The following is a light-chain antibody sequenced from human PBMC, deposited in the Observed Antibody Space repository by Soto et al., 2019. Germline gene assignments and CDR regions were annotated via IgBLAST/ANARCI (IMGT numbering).Light chain of an antibody. CDR2: NNH. V-gene: IGLV1-40*01. CDR1: SSNIGAGYD. Sequence: QSVLTQPPSVSGAPGQSVTISCTGTSSNIGAGYDIHWYQQPPGTAPKLVIYNNHNRPSGVPDRFSGSKSGTSGSLVITGLQAEDEADYFCQSYDGTLTGVIFGGGTKLTVL. CDR3: QSYDGTLTGVI. J-gene: IGLJ2*01.